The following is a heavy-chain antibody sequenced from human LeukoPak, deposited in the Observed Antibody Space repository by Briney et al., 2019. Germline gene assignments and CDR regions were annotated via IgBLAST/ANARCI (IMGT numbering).Heavy chain of an antibody. D-gene: IGHD4-23*01. V-gene: IGHV4-61*02. CDR3: AREIMTTVVTRDWYFDL. CDR2: IYTSGST. CDR1: GGSISSGSYY. Sequence: PSQTLSLTCTVSGGSISSGSYYWSWIRQPAGKGLEWIGRIYTSGSTNYNPSLKSRVTISVDTSKSQFSLKLSSVTAADTAVYYCAREIMTTVVTRDWYFDLWGRGTLVTVSS. J-gene: IGHJ2*01.